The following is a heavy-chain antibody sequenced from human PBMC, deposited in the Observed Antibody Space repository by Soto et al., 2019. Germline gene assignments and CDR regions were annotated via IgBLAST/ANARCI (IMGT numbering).Heavy chain of an antibody. CDR2: ISTYNGNT. CDR3: ARDRPMVVTDLSFDY. V-gene: IGHV1-18*01. J-gene: IGHJ4*02. D-gene: IGHD2-21*02. CDR1: GYTFTSYG. Sequence: VASVKVSCKASGYTFTSYGISWVRQAPGQGLEWMGWISTYNGNTNYAQKVQGRVTMTTDTSTSTAYMELRSLTSDDTAMYYCARDRPMVVTDLSFDYWGQGTLVTVSS.